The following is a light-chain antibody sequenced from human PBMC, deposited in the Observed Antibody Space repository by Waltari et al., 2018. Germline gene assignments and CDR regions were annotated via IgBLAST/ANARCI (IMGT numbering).Light chain of an antibody. J-gene: IGKJ1*01. V-gene: IGKV1-12*01. CDR1: QGISTS. CDR2: SSS. Sequence: DIQMTQSPSSVSASVGDRVTITCRASQGISTSLAWYQQRPVKAPKVLIYSSSSLQSGVPSRFSGSGSGTDFTLTIDGLQPEDFATYYCQQGNSFPPTFGQGTKVEIK. CDR3: QQGNSFPPT.